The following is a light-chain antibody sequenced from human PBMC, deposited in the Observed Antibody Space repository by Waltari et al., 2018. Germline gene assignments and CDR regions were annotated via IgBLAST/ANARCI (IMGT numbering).Light chain of an antibody. CDR2: ATS. Sequence: VLTQSPDTLSLSPGERATLSCRASQNVYSSYLAWYQQKPGQPPRLLMYATSYRASDIPDRFSGSGSGTDFTLTISRLEPEDFAVYCCQQYGGSQGSFTFGPGTKVDIK. J-gene: IGKJ3*01. CDR3: QQYGGSQGSFT. V-gene: IGKV3-20*01. CDR1: QNVYSSY.